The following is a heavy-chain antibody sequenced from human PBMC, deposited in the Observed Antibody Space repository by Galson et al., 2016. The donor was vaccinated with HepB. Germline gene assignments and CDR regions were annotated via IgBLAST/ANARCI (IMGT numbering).Heavy chain of an antibody. J-gene: IGHJ4*02. V-gene: IGHV2-5*02. Sequence: PALVTPTQTLTLTCTFSGFSLRTSGVGVGWIRQPPGKALEWLALIYWDDDKRYSPSLKSRLTITKDTSKKQVVLTMTNMDPVDTATYYCAHGTPDYDILTGYYKGGGYFDYWGQGTLVTVPS. D-gene: IGHD3-9*01. CDR2: IYWDDDK. CDR3: AHGTPDYDILTGYYKGGGYFDY. CDR1: GFSLRTSGVG.